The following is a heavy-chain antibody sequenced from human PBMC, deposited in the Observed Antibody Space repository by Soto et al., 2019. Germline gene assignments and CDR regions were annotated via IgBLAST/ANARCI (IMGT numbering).Heavy chain of an antibody. CDR3: AGHSSGVPGYYYGMDV. Sequence: QVQLVQSRAEVKKPGSSVKVSCKASGGTFSSYAISWVRLAPGQGLEWMGGIIPIFDTADYAQKFQGRVTITADESTNTAYMELSSLRSEDTAVYYCAGHSSGVPGYYYGMDVWGQGTTVTVSS. V-gene: IGHV1-69*12. CDR1: GGTFSSYA. CDR2: IIPIFDTA. J-gene: IGHJ6*02. D-gene: IGHD3-22*01.